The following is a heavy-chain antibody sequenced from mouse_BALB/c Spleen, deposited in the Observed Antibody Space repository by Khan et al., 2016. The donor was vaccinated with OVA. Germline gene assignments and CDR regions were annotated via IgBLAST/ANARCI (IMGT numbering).Heavy chain of an antibody. Sequence: QIQLVQSGPELKKPGETVKISCKASGYTFTNYGMNWMKQTPGKGLKWMGWTNTNTGEPTYVEEFKGRFAFSLETSASTAYLQINNLKNEDTATYFCARSRWLLPAMDYWGQGTSGTVAS. CDR1: GYTFTNYG. CDR2: TNTNTGEP. D-gene: IGHD2-3*01. V-gene: IGHV9-3*02. J-gene: IGHJ4*01. CDR3: ARSRWLLPAMDY.